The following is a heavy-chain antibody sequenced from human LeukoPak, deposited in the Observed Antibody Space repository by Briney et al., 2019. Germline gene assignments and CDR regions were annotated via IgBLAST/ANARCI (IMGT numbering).Heavy chain of an antibody. CDR2: INHSGYT. Sequence: SETLSLTCAVSGVSFNDYYWSWVRQTPGRGLEWIGEINHSGYTNDSPSLKSRVTLSIDTSRKQLSLNLRSVTVADTGIYYCTRMTTGHDYWDQGTLVTVSS. CDR3: TRMTTGHDY. J-gene: IGHJ4*02. D-gene: IGHD4-17*01. V-gene: IGHV4-34*01. CDR1: GVSFNDYY.